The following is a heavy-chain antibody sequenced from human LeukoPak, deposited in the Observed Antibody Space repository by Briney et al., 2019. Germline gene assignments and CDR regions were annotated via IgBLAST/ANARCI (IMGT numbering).Heavy chain of an antibody. CDR1: GYTFTSHG. J-gene: IGHJ5*02. CDR3: ARENPSIVVVPAAMARKIAAAGTDSNNNWFDP. D-gene: IGHD2-2*01. Sequence: GASVKVSFKASGYTFTSHGISWVRQAPGQGLEWMGRIIPILGIANYAQKFQGRVTITADKSTSTAYMELSSLRSEDTAVYYCARENPSIVVVPAAMARKIAAAGTDSNNNWFDPWGQGTLVTVSS. CDR2: IIPILGIA. V-gene: IGHV1-69*04.